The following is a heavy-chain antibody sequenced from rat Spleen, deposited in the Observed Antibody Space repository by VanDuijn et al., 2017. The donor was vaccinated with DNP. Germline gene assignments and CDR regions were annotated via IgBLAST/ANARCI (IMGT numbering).Heavy chain of an antibody. V-gene: IGHV2S12*01. D-gene: IGHD1-11*01. CDR2: ISSGGIT. J-gene: IGHJ2*01. CDR1: GFSLTNYG. CDR3: ARDSGIKAY. Sequence: QVQLKESGPGLVQPSQILSLTCSVSGFSLTNYGVTWVRQPPGKGLEWIAGISSGGITYYNSPLKSRLTISRDTSRSQVFLKMNSVQTEDTAMYFCARDSGIKAYWGQGVMVTVSS.